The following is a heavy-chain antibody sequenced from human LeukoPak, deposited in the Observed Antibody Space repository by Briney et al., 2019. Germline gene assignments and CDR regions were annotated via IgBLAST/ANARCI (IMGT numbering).Heavy chain of an antibody. CDR3: ARDGKRIQTKLIGAVPI. J-gene: IGHJ3*02. V-gene: IGHV3-48*03. CDR2: ISSSGYTI. D-gene: IGHD6-13*01. Sequence: GGSLRLSCAASGFTFSSYEMNWVRQAPGKGLEWVSYISSSGYTIYYADSVKGLFTISRHNVKNSLFLQMNSLRAEDTAVYYCARDGKRIQTKLIGAVPIWGQGTMVTVSS. CDR1: GFTFSSYE.